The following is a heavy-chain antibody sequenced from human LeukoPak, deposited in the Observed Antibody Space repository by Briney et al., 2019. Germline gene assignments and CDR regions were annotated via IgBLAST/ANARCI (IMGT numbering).Heavy chain of an antibody. Sequence: SVKVSCKASGGTFSSYAISWVRQAPGQGLEWMGRIIPILGIANYAQKFQGRVTITADKSTSTAYMELSSLRSEDTAVYYCAKSLGSWYNLFVLDYWGQGTLVTVSS. V-gene: IGHV1-69*04. D-gene: IGHD6-13*01. CDR3: AKSLGSWYNLFVLDY. CDR2: IIPILGIA. J-gene: IGHJ4*02. CDR1: GGTFSSYA.